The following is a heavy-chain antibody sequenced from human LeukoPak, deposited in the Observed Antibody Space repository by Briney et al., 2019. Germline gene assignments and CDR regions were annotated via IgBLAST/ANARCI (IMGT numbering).Heavy chain of an antibody. CDR2: INPNSGGT. J-gene: IGHJ3*02. V-gene: IGHV1-2*04. CDR1: GYTFTSYG. CDR3: ARDRNTYYYDSSGYYYSPSLTFDI. Sequence: ASVKVSCKASGYTFTSYGISWVRQAPGQGLEWMGWINPNSGGTNYAQKFQGWVTMTRDTSISTAYMELSRLRSDDTAVYYCARDRNTYYYDSSGYYYSPSLTFDIWGQGTMVTVSS. D-gene: IGHD3-22*01.